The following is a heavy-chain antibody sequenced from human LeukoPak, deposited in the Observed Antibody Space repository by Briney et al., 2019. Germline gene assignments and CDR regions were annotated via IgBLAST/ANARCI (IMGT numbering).Heavy chain of an antibody. CDR2: INPNNGGT. CDR3: AGEDNSSGYRPFDI. V-gene: IGHV1-2*06. D-gene: IGHD3-22*01. J-gene: IGHJ3*02. CDR1: GYTFTGYY. Sequence: ASVKVSCKASGYTFTGYYIHWVRQAPGQGLEWMGRINPNNGGTNYAQKFQGRVTMTRDMSMSTTYMELSRLRSVDTAVYYCAGEDNSSGYRPFDIWGQGTMVTVPS.